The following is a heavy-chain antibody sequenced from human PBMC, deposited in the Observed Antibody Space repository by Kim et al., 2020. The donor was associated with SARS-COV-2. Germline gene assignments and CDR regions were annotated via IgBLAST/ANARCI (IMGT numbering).Heavy chain of an antibody. J-gene: IGHJ6*03. D-gene: IGHD3-3*01. CDR1: GYTFTSYY. CDR3: ARDPKSQEYYDFWSGPLGGEYFYSMDV. Sequence: ASVKVSCKASGYTFTSYYMHWVRQAPGQGLEWMGIINPSGGSTSYAQKFQGRVTMTRETSTSTVYMELSSLRSEDKAVYYCARDPKSQEYYDFWSGPLGGEYFYSMDVWGKGTTVTVSS. CDR2: INPSGGST. V-gene: IGHV1-46*01.